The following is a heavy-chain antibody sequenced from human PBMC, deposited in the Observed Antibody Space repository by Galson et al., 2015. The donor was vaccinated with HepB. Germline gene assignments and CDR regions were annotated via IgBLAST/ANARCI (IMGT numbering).Heavy chain of an antibody. CDR1: GFSLSTSGVG. Sequence: PALVKPTQTLTLTCTFSGFSLSTSGVGVGWIRQPPGKALEWLALIYWDDDKRYSPSLKSRLTITKDTSKNQVVLTMTNMDPVDTATYYCAHSGEVVVPAADEDWFDPWGQGTLVTVSS. D-gene: IGHD2-2*01. V-gene: IGHV2-5*02. J-gene: IGHJ5*02. CDR3: AHSGEVVVPAADEDWFDP. CDR2: IYWDDDK.